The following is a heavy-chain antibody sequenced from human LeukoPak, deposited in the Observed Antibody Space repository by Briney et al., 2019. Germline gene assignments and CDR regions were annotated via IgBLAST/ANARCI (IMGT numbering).Heavy chain of an antibody. CDR2: ISTYNGNT. CDR1: GYSFVLYG. V-gene: IGHV1-18*01. J-gene: IGHJ6*03. Sequence: ASVKVSCKASGYSFVLYGISWVRQAPGQGPEWMGWISTYNGNTKYAQKFQGRVTMTTDTSTSTAYMELRSLRSDDTAVYYCARDNYYYYMDVWGKGTTVTVSS. CDR3: ARDNYYYYMDV.